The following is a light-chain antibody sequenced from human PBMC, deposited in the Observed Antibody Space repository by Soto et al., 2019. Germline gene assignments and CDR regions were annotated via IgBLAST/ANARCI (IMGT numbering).Light chain of an antibody. CDR3: MQALQTSFT. CDR2: LGS. Sequence: IVMTQSPLSLPVTPGEPASISCRSSQSLLHSNGYNYLDWYLQRPGQSPQLLIYLGSNRASGVPDRFSGSGTGTYFTLKSSRVEAEDVGVYYCMQALQTSFTFGPGTKVDIK. CDR1: QSLLHSNGYNY. J-gene: IGKJ3*01. V-gene: IGKV2-28*01.